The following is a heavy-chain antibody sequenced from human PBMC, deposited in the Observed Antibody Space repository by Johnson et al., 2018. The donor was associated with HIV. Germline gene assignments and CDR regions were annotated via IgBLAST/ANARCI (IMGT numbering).Heavy chain of an antibody. V-gene: IGHV3-9*01. D-gene: IGHD6-13*01. CDR1: GFTFDDYA. CDR3: AKEAGNSSWIPLYDAFDI. Sequence: VQLVESGGGLVQPGRSLRLSCAASGFTFDDYAMHWVRQAPGKGLEWVSGISWNSGSIGYADSVKGRFTISRDNAKNSLYLQMNSLRAEDTALYYCAKEAGNSSWIPLYDAFDIWG. J-gene: IGHJ3*02. CDR2: ISWNSGSI.